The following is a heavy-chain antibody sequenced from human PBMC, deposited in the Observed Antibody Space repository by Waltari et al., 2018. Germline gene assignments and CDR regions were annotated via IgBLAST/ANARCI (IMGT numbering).Heavy chain of an antibody. Sequence: QVQLQESGLGLVTPAETLSLRCAVSVSSISTGYYLGWIRHPPGTGLEWIGSIHHRGGTNDNPSLKSRVTMSVDTSKNHFSLKLSSMTAADTAVYYCARQGRVTSGPGSFFDYWGQGTLVTVSS. D-gene: IGHD4-4*01. J-gene: IGHJ4*02. CDR2: IHHRGGT. CDR3: ARQGRVTSGPGSFFDY. V-gene: IGHV4-38-2*01. CDR1: VSSISTGYY.